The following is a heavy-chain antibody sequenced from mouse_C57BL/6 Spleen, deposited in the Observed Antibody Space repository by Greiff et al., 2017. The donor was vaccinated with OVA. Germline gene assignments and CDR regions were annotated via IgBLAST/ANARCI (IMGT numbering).Heavy chain of an antibody. D-gene: IGHD2-1*01. Sequence: QVQLQQSGPELVKPGASVKISCKASGFAFSSSWMNWVKQRPGKGLEWIGRIYPGDGDTNYNAKFKGKATLTADKSSSTAYMQLSSLTSEDSAVYFCANASWDGNSAMDYWGQGTSVTVSS. CDR2: IYPGDGDT. V-gene: IGHV1-82*01. CDR3: ANASWDGNSAMDY. J-gene: IGHJ4*01. CDR1: GFAFSSSW.